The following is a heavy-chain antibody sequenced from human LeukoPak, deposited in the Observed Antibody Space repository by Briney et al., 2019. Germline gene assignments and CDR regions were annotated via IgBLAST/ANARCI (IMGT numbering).Heavy chain of an antibody. CDR1: GFTFRSYA. J-gene: IGHJ4*02. Sequence: GRSLRLSWAASGFTFRSYAMHWVRQAPGKGLEWVAVISYDGSNKYYADSVKGRFTISRDNPKNTLYLQMNSLRAEDTAVYYCARVPCTNGVCPGYFDYWGQGTLVTVSS. CDR2: ISYDGSNK. D-gene: IGHD2-8*01. CDR3: ARVPCTNGVCPGYFDY. V-gene: IGHV3-30-3*01.